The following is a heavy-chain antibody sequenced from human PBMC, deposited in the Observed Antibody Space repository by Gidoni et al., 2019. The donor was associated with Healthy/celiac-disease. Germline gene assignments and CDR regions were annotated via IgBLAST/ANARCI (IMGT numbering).Heavy chain of an antibody. V-gene: IGHV3-33*01. CDR2: IGYDGSNK. J-gene: IGHJ4*02. CDR1: GFTFSSYG. CDR3: AREEEMATIGDY. D-gene: IGHD5-12*01. Sequence: QVPLVESGGGVVQPGRSLRLSCAASGFTFSSYGMGWVRPGSGKGLEWVGVIGYDGSNKYYADSVKGRFTISRDNSKNTLYRQMNSRRAEDTAVYYCAREEEMATIGDYWGQGTLVTVSS.